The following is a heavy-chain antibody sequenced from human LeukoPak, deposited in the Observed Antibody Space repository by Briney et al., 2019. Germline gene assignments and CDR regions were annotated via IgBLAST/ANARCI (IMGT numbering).Heavy chain of an antibody. J-gene: IGHJ3*02. D-gene: IGHD5-18*01. CDR3: ARQPANTAAFDI. CDR1: GGSISSSSYY. CDR2: IYYSGST. Sequence: SETLSLTCTVSGGSISSSSYYWGWIRQPPGKGLEWIGSIYYSGSTYYNPSLKSRVTISVDTSKNQFSLMLTSVTAADTAVYFCARQPANTAAFDIWAPGTMVTVSS. V-gene: IGHV4-39*01.